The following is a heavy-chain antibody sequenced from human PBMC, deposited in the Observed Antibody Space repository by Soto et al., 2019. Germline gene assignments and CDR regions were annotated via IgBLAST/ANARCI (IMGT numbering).Heavy chain of an antibody. CDR2: IIPIFGTA. D-gene: IGHD3-10*01. CDR3: ARSITMVRGVTHYYYYGMDV. V-gene: IGHV1-69*01. CDR1: GGTFSSYA. J-gene: IGHJ6*02. Sequence: QVQLVQSGAEVKKPGSSVKVSCKASGGTFSSYAISWVRQAPGQGLEWMGGIIPIFGTANYAQKFQGRVTITADESTSTAYMELSSLRCEDTAVYYCARSITMVRGVTHYYYYGMDVWGQGTTVTVSS.